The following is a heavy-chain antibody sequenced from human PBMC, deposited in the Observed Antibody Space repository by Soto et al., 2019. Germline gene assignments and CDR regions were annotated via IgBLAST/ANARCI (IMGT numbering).Heavy chain of an antibody. CDR1: GYTFTRYY. Sequence: ASVKVSCKASGYTFTRYYMQWVRQAPGQGLEWMGIVNPSGGSTSYARRFQGRVTMTTDTSTSTVYLDLSGLRSDDTAVYFCARGRPVGNSWCDGEIFHYWGQGTLVTVSS. CDR3: ARGRPVGNSWCDGEIFHY. D-gene: IGHD6-13*01. J-gene: IGHJ4*02. CDR2: VNPSGGST. V-gene: IGHV1-46*01.